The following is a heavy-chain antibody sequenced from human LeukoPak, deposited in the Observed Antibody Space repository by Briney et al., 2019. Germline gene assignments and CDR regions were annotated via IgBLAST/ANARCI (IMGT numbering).Heavy chain of an antibody. V-gene: IGHV3-74*01. D-gene: IGHD6-13*01. CDR3: ARGYSSRLYNWLDP. CDR1: GFTFSSYW. J-gene: IGHJ5*02. CDR2: ISHDGGDP. Sequence: GGSLRLSCAASGFTFSSYWMHWVRQAPGKGLVWVSRISHDGGDPSYADSVKGRFTVSRDNAKNTLYLQMNSLTAEDTAVYYCARGYSSRLYNWLDPWGQGTLVTVSS.